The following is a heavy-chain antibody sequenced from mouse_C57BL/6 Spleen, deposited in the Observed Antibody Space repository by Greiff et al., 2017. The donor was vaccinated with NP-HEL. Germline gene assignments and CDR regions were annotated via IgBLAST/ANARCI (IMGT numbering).Heavy chain of an antibody. Sequence: EVQLQESGPELVKPGASVKISCKASGYSFTDYNMNWVKQSNGKSLEWIGVINPKYGTTSYNQKFKGKATLTVDQSSSTAYMQLNSLTSEDSAVYYCAREGTIVTPSCFAYWGQGTLVTVSA. CDR1: GYSFTDYN. CDR3: AREGTIVTPSCFAY. J-gene: IGHJ3*01. V-gene: IGHV1-39*01. D-gene: IGHD2-5*01. CDR2: INPKYGTT.